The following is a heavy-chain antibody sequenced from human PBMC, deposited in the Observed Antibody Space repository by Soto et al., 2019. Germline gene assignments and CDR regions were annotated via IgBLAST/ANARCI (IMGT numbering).Heavy chain of an antibody. J-gene: IGHJ4*02. CDR3: ATNSAREAG. V-gene: IGHV3-48*02. CDR1: GFTFSDYS. CDR2: ITPDGETR. Sequence: EVQLVESGGGLVQPGGSLRLSCVASGFTFSDYSMNWVRQAPGKGLEWVSYITPDGETRYYADSVKGRFTISRDNAKSSLYLQMNGLRDEDTAVYYCATNSAREAGWGQGTLVIVSS. D-gene: IGHD1-26*01.